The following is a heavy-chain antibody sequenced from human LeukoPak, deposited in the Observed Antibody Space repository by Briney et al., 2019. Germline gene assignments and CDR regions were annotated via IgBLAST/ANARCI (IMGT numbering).Heavy chain of an antibody. CDR2: ISYDGSNK. J-gene: IGHJ4*02. CDR3: AKDTAAGTGYLDY. V-gene: IGHV3-30*18. CDR1: GFTFSSYG. Sequence: GSLRLSRAASGFTFSSYGMHWVRQAPGKGLEWVAVISYDGSNKYYADSVKGRFTISRDNSKNTLYLQMNSLRAEDTAVYYCAKDTAAGTGYLDYWGQGTLVTVSS. D-gene: IGHD6-13*01.